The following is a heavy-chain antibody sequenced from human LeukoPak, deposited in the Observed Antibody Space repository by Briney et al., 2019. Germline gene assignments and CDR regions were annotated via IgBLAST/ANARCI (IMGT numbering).Heavy chain of an antibody. CDR3: ARSQPDWAAPGFDN. J-gene: IGHJ3*02. CDR1: GGSISSSSYS. Sequence: PSETLSLTCTVSGGSISSSSYSWTWIRQPPGTGLEWIGESTERGRTRYNPSLKNRVSMSMDTSKNHFSLSLSSVTAADTAVYFCARSQPDWAAPGFDNWGPGTLVTVSS. V-gene: IGHV4-39*02. CDR2: STERGRT. D-gene: IGHD3-9*01.